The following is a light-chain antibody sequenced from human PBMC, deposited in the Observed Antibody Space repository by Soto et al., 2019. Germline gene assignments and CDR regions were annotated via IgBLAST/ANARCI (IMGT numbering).Light chain of an antibody. CDR1: QSVSSY. CDR3: LHRSDWPWT. Sequence: EIVLTQSPATLSLSPGERATLSCRASQSVSSYLAWYQQKPGQAPRLLVYDASNRATGIPARFSGSGSGTDFTLTISSLEPEDFAVYYCLHRSDWPWTFGQGTKVEIK. CDR2: DAS. J-gene: IGKJ1*01. V-gene: IGKV3-11*01.